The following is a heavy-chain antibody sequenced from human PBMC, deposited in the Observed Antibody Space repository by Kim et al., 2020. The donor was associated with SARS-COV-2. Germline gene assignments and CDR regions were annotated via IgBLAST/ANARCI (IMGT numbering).Heavy chain of an antibody. D-gene: IGHD4-17*01. J-gene: IGHJ5*02. CDR3: AKDPSSVTTSLEWFDP. Sequence: SVKGRFTISRDNSKNTLYLQMNSLRAEDTAVYYCAKDPSSVTTSLEWFDPWGQGTLVTVSS. V-gene: IGHV3-23*01.